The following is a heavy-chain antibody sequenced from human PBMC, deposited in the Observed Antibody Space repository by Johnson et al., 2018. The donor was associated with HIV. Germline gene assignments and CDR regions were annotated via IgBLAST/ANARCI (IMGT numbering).Heavy chain of an antibody. CDR1: GFTFSSYG. J-gene: IGHJ3*01. D-gene: IGHD3-10*01. CDR3: AKEMYYFNSGNHFDAFHV. V-gene: IGHV3-30*02. CDR2: IRYDGSNK. Sequence: QVLLVESGGGVVQPGGSLRLSCAASGFTFSSYGMHWVRQAPGKGLEWVAFIRYDGSNKYYADSVKGRFTISRDNSKNTLSLQMNTLRAEDTAVYYCAKEMYYFNSGNHFDAFHVWGQGTLVTVSS.